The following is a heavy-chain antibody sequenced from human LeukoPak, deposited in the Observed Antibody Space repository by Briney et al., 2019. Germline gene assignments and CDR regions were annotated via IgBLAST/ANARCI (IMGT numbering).Heavy chain of an antibody. CDR2: IYYSRST. J-gene: IGHJ3*02. CDR1: GGSISTSSYY. V-gene: IGHV4-61*05. D-gene: IGHD5-12*01. CDR3: ARQDVATSHDAFDI. Sequence: PSETLSLTCSVSGGSISTSSYYWTWIRQPPGKVLEWIGYIYYSRSTNYNPSLKSRVTISVDTFKNQFSLKLSSVTAADTAVYYCARQDVATSHDAFDIWGQGTMVTVSS.